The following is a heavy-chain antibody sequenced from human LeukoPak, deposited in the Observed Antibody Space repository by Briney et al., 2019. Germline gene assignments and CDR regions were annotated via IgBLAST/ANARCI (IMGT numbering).Heavy chain of an antibody. D-gene: IGHD3-3*01. V-gene: IGHV3-23*01. CDR2: ISGSGGST. CDR3: AKDYRLHYDFWGGPSAFDI. CDR1: GFTFSSYA. Sequence: GGSLRLSCAASGFTFSSYAMSWVRQAPGKGLEWVSAISGSGGSTYYADSVKGRFTISRDNSKNTLYLQMNSLRAEDTAVYYCAKDYRLHYDFWGGPSAFDIWGQGTMVTVSS. J-gene: IGHJ3*02.